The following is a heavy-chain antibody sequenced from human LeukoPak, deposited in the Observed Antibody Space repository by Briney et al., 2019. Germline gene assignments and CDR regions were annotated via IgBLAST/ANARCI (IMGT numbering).Heavy chain of an antibody. D-gene: IGHD3-10*01. CDR1: GGSISSFY. Sequence: SETPSLTCTVSGGSISSFYWSWIRQAAGKGLEWIGRIYTSGSTNYNPSLKSRITMSVDTSKNQFPLKLRSVAAADTAVYYCARGSGSYPPLDYWGQGTLVTVSS. CDR2: IYTSGST. J-gene: IGHJ4*02. V-gene: IGHV4-4*07. CDR3: ARGSGSYPPLDY.